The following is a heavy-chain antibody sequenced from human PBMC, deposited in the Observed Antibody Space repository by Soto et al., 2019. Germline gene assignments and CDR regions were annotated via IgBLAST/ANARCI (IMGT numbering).Heavy chain of an antibody. V-gene: IGHV4-34*01. Sequence: SETLSLTCAVYGGSFSGYYWSWIRQPPGKGLEWIGEINHSGSTNYNPSLKSRVTISVDTSKNQFSLKLSSVTAADTAVYYCARGGIVVVPAAIQNFDYWGQGTLVNVAS. CDR3: ARGGIVVVPAAIQNFDY. CDR1: GGSFSGYY. D-gene: IGHD2-2*01. J-gene: IGHJ4*02. CDR2: INHSGST.